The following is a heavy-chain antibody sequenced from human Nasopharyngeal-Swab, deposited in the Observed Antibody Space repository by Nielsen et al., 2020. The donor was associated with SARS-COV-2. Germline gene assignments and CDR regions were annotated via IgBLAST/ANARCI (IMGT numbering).Heavy chain of an antibody. D-gene: IGHD5-18*01. CDR1: GITFSNAW. CDR3: TTASQLWLLHFDY. V-gene: IGHV3-15*01. Sequence: GESLKISWAASGITFSNAWMSWVRQAPGKGLEWVGRIKSKTDGGTTDYAAPVKGRFTISRDDSKNTLYLQMNSLKTEDTAVYYCTTASQLWLLHFDYWGQGTLVTVSS. CDR2: IKSKTDGGTT. J-gene: IGHJ4*02.